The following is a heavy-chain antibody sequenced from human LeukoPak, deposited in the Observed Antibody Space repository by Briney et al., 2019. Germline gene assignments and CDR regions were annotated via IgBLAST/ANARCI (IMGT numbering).Heavy chain of an antibody. J-gene: IGHJ4*02. CDR3: AREEEAEVATTVTTIFDY. D-gene: IGHD4-17*01. CDR2: INPNSGGT. CDR1: GYTFTGYY. Sequence: ASVKVSCKASGYTFTGYYMHWVRQAPGQGLEWMGWINPNSGGTNYAQKFQGRATMTRDTSISTAYMELSRLRSDDTAVYYCAREEEAEVATTVTTIFDYWGQGTLVTVSS. V-gene: IGHV1-2*02.